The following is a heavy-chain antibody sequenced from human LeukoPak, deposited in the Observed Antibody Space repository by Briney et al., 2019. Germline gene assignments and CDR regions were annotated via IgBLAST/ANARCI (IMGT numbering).Heavy chain of an antibody. Sequence: PSETLSLTCTVSGVSISSDDYFWGWIRQSPGKGLEWIASVSYSGTVYYNPSLESRVTISLDTSKNQFSLTMNSVTAADTALYYCAREADYYDSSGPFDYWGQGTLVTVSS. D-gene: IGHD3-22*01. J-gene: IGHJ4*02. CDR2: VSYSGTV. V-gene: IGHV4-39*07. CDR3: AREADYYDSSGPFDY. CDR1: GVSISSDDYF.